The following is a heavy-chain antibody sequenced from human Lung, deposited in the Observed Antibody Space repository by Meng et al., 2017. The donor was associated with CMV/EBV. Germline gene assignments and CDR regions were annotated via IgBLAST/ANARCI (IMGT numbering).Heavy chain of an antibody. CDR1: DGFTTSDDYY. CDR2: IHYSGTT. V-gene: IGHV4-30-4*01. D-gene: IGHD5-12*01. Sequence: VHLRHPGPGLCKPYQPLPLTCTVADGFTTSDDYYWSWIRQPPGKGLEWIGYIHYSGTTYYNPSLKSRIAISLDTSKNQFSLNLNSVTAADAAVYYCARDSPGGYGYFDSWGQGTLVTV. CDR3: ARDSPGGYGYFDS. J-gene: IGHJ4*02.